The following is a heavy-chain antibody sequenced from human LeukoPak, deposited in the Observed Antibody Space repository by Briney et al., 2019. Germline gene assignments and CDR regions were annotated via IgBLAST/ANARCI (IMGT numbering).Heavy chain of an antibody. CDR1: GFTFSSYA. CDR3: VSQQLAPP. J-gene: IGHJ5*02. V-gene: IGHV3-7*01. D-gene: IGHD5-24*01. CDR2: IKEDGSRE. Sequence: PGGSLRLSCAASGFTFSSYAMSWVRQAPGKGLEWVANIKEDGSREDYVDSVRGRFTVSRDNAKNSLYLQMNSLRAEDTAVYYCVSQQLAPPWGQGTLVTVSS.